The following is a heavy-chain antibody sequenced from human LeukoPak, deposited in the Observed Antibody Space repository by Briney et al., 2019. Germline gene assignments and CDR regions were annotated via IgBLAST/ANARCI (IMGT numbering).Heavy chain of an antibody. CDR3: ARGLSPAAIPSASYFDY. V-gene: IGHV4-39*07. D-gene: IGHD2-2*02. J-gene: IGHJ4*02. CDR2: IYYSGST. CDR1: GGSISSSDYY. Sequence: SETLSLTCTVSGGSISSSDYYWGWIRQPPGTGLEWIASIYYSGSTYYNPSLKSRVTISVDTSKNQFSLKLSSVTAADTAVYYCARGLSPAAIPSASYFDYWGQGTLVTVSS.